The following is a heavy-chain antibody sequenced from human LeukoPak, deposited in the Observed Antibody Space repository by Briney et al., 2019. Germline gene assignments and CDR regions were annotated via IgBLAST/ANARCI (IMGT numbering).Heavy chain of an antibody. Sequence: SVKVSCKASGGTFSSYAISWVRQAPGQGLEWMGGIIPIFGTANYAQKFQGRVTITTDESTSTAYMELSSLRSEDTAVYYCARARAAGYYYYYYMDVWGKGTTVTVSS. D-gene: IGHD6-13*01. J-gene: IGHJ6*03. CDR1: GGTFSSYA. CDR2: IIPIFGTA. CDR3: ARARAAGYYYYYYMDV. V-gene: IGHV1-69*05.